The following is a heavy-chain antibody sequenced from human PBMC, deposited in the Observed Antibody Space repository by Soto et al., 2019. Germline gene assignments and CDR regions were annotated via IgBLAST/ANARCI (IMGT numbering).Heavy chain of an antibody. D-gene: IGHD1-1*01. V-gene: IGHV5-51*01. CDR2: IYPGDSDT. Sequence: PGESLKISCKGSGYSFTSYWIGWVRQMPGKGLEWMGIIYPGDSDTRYSPSFQGQVTISADKSISTAYLQWSSLKASDTAMYYCARPGTGYYYYYGMDVWGQGTTVTVSS. CDR1: GYSFTSYW. CDR3: ARPGTGYYYYYGMDV. J-gene: IGHJ6*02.